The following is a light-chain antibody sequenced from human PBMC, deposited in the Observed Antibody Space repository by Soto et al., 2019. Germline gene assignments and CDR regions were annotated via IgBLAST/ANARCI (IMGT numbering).Light chain of an antibody. CDR1: QSVSSY. CDR3: QQRSNWPPK. CDR2: DAS. Sequence: EIVLTQSPATLSLSPGERATLSCRASQSVSSYLAWYQQKPGQAPRLLIYDASNRATGIPARFIGSGSGTDLTLTISSLDPEDFAVYYCQQRSNWPPKFGQGTKVDI. V-gene: IGKV3-11*01. J-gene: IGKJ1*01.